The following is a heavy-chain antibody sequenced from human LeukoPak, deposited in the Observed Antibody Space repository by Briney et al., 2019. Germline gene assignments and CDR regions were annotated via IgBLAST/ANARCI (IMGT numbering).Heavy chain of an antibody. Sequence: GGSLRLSCAASGFTFSSYWMSWVRQAPGKGLEWVANIKQDGSEKYYVDSMKGRFTISRDNAKNSLYLQMNSLRADDTAVYYCAKANIVVVAAGWFFDLWGRGTLVTVSS. CDR3: AKANIVVVAAGWFFDL. CDR1: GFTFSSYW. CDR2: IKQDGSEK. D-gene: IGHD2-21*01. J-gene: IGHJ2*01. V-gene: IGHV3-7*03.